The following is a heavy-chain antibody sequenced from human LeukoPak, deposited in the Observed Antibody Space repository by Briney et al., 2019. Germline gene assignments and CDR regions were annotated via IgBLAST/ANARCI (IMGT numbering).Heavy chain of an antibody. CDR3: ARAGSGYTSGYNDAFDL. J-gene: IGHJ3*01. CDR2: INPNSGGT. CDR1: GYTFTGYY. Sequence: ASVKVSCKASGYTFTGYYMHWVRQAPGQGLEWMGWINPNSGGTNYAQKFQGRVTMTRDTSISTAYMELSRLRSDDTAVYYCARAGSGYTSGYNDAFDLWGQGTMVTVSS. D-gene: IGHD3-22*01. V-gene: IGHV1-2*02.